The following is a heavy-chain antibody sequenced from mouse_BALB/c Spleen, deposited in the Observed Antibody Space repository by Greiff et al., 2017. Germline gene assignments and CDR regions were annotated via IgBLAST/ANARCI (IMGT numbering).Heavy chain of an antibody. CDR2: ISSGGSYT. J-gene: IGHJ2*01. Sequence: EVKLQESGGGLVKPGGSLKLSCAASGFTFSSYTMSWVRQTPEKRLEWVATISSGGSYTYYPDSVKGRFTISRDNAKNTLYLQMSSLKSEDTAMYYCTRGGYYDYWGQGTTLTVSS. CDR3: TRGGYYDY. V-gene: IGHV5-6-4*01. D-gene: IGHD1-1*01. CDR1: GFTFSSYT.